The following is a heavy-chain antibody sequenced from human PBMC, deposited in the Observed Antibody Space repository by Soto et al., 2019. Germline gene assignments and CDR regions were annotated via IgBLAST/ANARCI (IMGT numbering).Heavy chain of an antibody. D-gene: IGHD6-19*01. J-gene: IGHJ5*02. Sequence: ASVKVSCKASGYTFTSYGISWVRQAPGQGPEWMGWISAYNGNTNYAQSLQGRVTMTTDKSTSTAYMELRSLRSEDTAVYYCARDYRIEVAGPNWFDPWGQGTLVTVSS. CDR2: ISAYNGNT. CDR1: GYTFTSYG. V-gene: IGHV1-18*04. CDR3: ARDYRIEVAGPNWFDP.